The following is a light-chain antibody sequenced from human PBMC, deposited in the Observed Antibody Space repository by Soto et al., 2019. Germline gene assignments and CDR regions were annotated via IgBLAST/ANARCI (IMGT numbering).Light chain of an antibody. CDR3: AAWDDSLSGRV. CDR2: RSN. J-gene: IGLJ3*02. CDR1: SSNIGSNH. Sequence: QSVLTQPPSASGTPGQRVTISCSGSSSNIGSNHVYWYQQVPGTAPKLLIYRSNQRPSGVPDRFPGSKSGTSASLAISGLRSEDEADYYCAAWDDSLSGRVFGGGTKLTVL. V-gene: IGLV1-47*01.